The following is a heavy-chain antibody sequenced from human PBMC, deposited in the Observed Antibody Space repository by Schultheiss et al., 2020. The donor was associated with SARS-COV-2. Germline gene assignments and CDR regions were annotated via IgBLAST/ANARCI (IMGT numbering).Heavy chain of an antibody. J-gene: IGHJ6*02. Sequence: SETLSLTCAVYGGSFSGYYWSWIRQPPGKGLEWIGEINHSGSTNYNPSLKSRVTMSVDTSKNQFSLKLSSVTAADTAVYYCARQGHYYYYGMDVWGQGTTVTVSS. V-gene: IGHV4-34*01. CDR1: GGSFSGYY. CDR3: ARQGHYYYYGMDV. CDR2: INHSGST.